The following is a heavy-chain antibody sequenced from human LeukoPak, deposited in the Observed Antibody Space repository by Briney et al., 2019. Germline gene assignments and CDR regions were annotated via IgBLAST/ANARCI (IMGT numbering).Heavy chain of an antibody. Sequence: GESLKISCKHSGYSFTSYWIAWVRQMPGKGLEWMGIIYPGDSDTRYSPSFQGQVTISADKSISTTYLQWSSLKASDTAMYYCARGGYYYDSGGAQEYYFDHWGQGTLVTVSS. CDR2: IYPGDSDT. D-gene: IGHD3-22*01. CDR3: ARGGYYYDSGGAQEYYFDH. V-gene: IGHV5-51*01. CDR1: GYSFTSYW. J-gene: IGHJ4*02.